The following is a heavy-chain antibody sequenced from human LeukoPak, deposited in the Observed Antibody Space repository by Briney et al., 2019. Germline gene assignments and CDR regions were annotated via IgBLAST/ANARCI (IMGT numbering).Heavy chain of an antibody. CDR1: GVTFSYYG. J-gene: IGHJ4*02. V-gene: IGHV3-33*01. CDR2: IWYDGSNI. CDR3: ARARDNYDISNLSACEY. Sequence: GGSLRLSCVASGVTFSYYGMHWVRQAPGKGLEWLAVIWYDGSNIYYADSVKGRFAISRDNSKNTLYLLLNSLRAEDTAVYYCARARDNYDISNLSACEYWGQGTLVTVSS. D-gene: IGHD3-22*01.